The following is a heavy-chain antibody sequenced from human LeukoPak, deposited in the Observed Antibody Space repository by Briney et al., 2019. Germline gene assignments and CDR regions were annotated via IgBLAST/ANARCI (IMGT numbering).Heavy chain of an antibody. CDR2: IYYSGST. Sequence: SETLSLTCTVSGGSISSYYWSWIRQPPGKGLEWIGYIYYSGSTNYNPSLKSRVTISVDTSKNQFSLKLSSVTAADTAVYYCARGLDYYSYYMDVWGKGTTVTVSS. D-gene: IGHD5/OR15-5a*01. CDR1: GGSISSYY. V-gene: IGHV4-59*01. J-gene: IGHJ6*03. CDR3: ARGLDYYSYYMDV.